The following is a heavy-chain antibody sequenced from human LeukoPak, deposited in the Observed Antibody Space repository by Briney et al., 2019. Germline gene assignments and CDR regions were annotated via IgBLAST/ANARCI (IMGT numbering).Heavy chain of an antibody. J-gene: IGHJ3*02. D-gene: IGHD3-22*01. CDR2: ISYTGST. V-gene: IGHV4-31*03. Sequence: SQTLSLTCTASGGSIISGDYYWSWIRQHPGKGLEWIGYISYTGSTYYNPSLRSRVTISVDTSRNHFSLKLSSVTAADTAVYYCARDFYYDSGGSRVDTFDIWGQGAMVTVSS. CDR3: ARDFYYDSGGSRVDTFDI. CDR1: GGSIISGDYY.